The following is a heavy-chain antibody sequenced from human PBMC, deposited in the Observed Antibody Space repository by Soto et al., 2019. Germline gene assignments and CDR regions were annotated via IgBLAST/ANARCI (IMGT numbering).Heavy chain of an antibody. V-gene: IGHV1-69*13. Sequence: ASVKVSCKASGGTFSSYAISWVRQAPGQGLEWMGGIIPIFGTANYAQKLQGRVTITADESTSTAYMELSSLRSEDTAVYYCARDHDYGGNLVPIWGQGTLVTVSS. CDR3: ARDHDYGGNLVPI. J-gene: IGHJ4*02. D-gene: IGHD4-17*01. CDR2: IIPIFGTA. CDR1: GGTFSSYA.